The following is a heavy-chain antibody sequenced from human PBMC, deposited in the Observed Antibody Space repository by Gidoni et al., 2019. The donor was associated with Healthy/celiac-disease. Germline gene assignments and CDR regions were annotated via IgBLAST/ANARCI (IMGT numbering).Heavy chain of an antibody. CDR3: ARGEVGYCSGGSCRRGDAFDI. CDR2: IGTAGDT. D-gene: IGHD2-15*01. Sequence: EVQLVESGGGLVQPGGSLRLSCAASGFTFSSYDMHWVRQATGKGLEWVSAIGTAGDTYYPGSVKGRFTISRENAKNSLYLQMNSLRAGDTAVYYCARGEVGYCSGGSCRRGDAFDIWGQGTMVTVSS. V-gene: IGHV3-13*01. CDR1: GFTFSSYD. J-gene: IGHJ3*02.